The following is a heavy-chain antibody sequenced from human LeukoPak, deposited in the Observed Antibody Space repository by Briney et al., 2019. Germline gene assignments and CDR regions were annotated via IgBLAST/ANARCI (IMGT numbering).Heavy chain of an antibody. D-gene: IGHD2-21*02. CDR3: AREDCSDAFDI. CDR1: GFTFSSYS. V-gene: IGHV3-48*04. CDR2: ISSSSSTI. J-gene: IGHJ3*02. Sequence: GGSLRLSCAASGFTFSSYSMNWVRQAPGKGLEWVSYISSSSSTIYYADSVKGRFTISRDNAKNSLYLQMNSLRAEDTAVYYCAREDCSDAFDIWGQGTMVTVSS.